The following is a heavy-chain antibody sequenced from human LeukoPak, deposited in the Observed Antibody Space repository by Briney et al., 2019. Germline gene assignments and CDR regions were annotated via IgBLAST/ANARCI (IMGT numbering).Heavy chain of an antibody. Sequence: SVKVSCKASGGTFSSYTISWVRQAPGQGLEWMGRIIPILGIANYAQKFQGRVTITTDESTSTAYMELSSLRSEDTAVYYCARDLPHYYDSSGYSDYWGQGTLVTVSS. J-gene: IGHJ4*02. D-gene: IGHD3-22*01. CDR3: ARDLPHYYDSSGYSDY. V-gene: IGHV1-69*16. CDR1: GGTFSSYT. CDR2: IIPILGIA.